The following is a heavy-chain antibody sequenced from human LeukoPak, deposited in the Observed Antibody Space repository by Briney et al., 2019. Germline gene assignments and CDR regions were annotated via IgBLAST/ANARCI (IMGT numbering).Heavy chain of an antibody. D-gene: IGHD3-22*01. CDR1: GITLSNYG. CDR3: AKRGVVIRVILVGFHKEAYYFDS. J-gene: IGHJ4*02. Sequence: GGSLRLSCAVSGITLSNYGMSWVRQAPGKGLEWVAGISDSGGSTKYADSVKGRFTISRDNPKNTLYLQMNSLRAEDTAVYFCAKRGVVIRVILVGFHKEAYYFDSWGQGALVTVSS. V-gene: IGHV3-23*01. CDR2: ISDSGGST.